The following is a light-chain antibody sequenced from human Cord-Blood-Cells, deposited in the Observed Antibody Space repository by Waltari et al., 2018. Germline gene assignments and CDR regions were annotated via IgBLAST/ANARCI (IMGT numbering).Light chain of an antibody. V-gene: IGLV1-40*01. CDR3: QSYDSSLSVNYV. Sequence: QSVLTQPPSVSGAPGQRVTISCTGSSSNIGAGYDVHWSQQLPGTAPKLPIYGNSNRPSGVPDRFSGSKSGTSASLAITGLQAEDEADYYCQSYDSSLSVNYVFGTGTKVTVL. J-gene: IGLJ1*01. CDR1: SSNIGAGYD. CDR2: GNS.